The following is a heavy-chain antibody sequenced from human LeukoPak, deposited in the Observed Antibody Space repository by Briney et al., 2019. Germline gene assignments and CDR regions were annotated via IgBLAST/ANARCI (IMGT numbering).Heavy chain of an antibody. V-gene: IGHV4-34*01. CDR1: GGSFSGYY. J-gene: IGHJ5*02. D-gene: IGHD6-13*01. Sequence: SETLSLTCAVYGGSFSGYYWSWIRQPPGKGLGWIGEINHSGSTNYNPPLKSRVTISVDTSKNQFSLKLSSVTAADTAVYYCARSLPRSQQQLVHPVSNWFDPWGQGTLVTVSS. CDR3: ARSLPRSQQQLVHPVSNWFDP. CDR2: INHSGST.